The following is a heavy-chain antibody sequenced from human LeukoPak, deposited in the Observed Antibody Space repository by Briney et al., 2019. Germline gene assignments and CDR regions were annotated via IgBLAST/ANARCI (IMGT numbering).Heavy chain of an antibody. J-gene: IGHJ5*02. V-gene: IGHV3-23*01. D-gene: IGHD1-14*01. CDR2: ITSGGDT. Sequence: GGSLRLSCAASGFTFTTYGVSWVRQAPGKGLDWVSLITSGGDTYYADSVKGRFTISRDSSKNTLYWQMKSLRDEDTAIYYCVKDAKYRKTYTRFFDPWGQGTLVTVSS. CDR1: GFTFTTYG. CDR3: VKDAKYRKTYTRFFDP.